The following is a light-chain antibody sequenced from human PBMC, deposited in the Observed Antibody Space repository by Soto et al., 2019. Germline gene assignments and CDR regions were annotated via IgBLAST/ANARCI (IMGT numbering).Light chain of an antibody. Sequence: QSVLTQPASVSGTPGQSITISCTGTNSDVGKYDFVSWYQHYPDKAPKFIIYEVNKRPSGVSHRFSGSKSGSTASLTISGLQAEDEAHSYCCSYTSSEPVVFGGGTKVTVL. CDR3: CSYTSSEPVV. J-gene: IGLJ3*02. CDR1: NSDVGKYDF. V-gene: IGLV2-23*02. CDR2: EVN.